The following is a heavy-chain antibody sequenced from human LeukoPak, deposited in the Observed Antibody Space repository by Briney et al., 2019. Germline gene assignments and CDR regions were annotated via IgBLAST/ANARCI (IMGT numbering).Heavy chain of an antibody. CDR2: ISFDGSYT. Sequence: GGSLRLSCAASGFTFSNYGMHWVRQAPGKGREGVAVISFDGSYTYYSDSVKGRFTISRDNFKNTLDLQMNSLRPEDTAVYYCAKDKYYGAGIRGGVFDYWGQGTLVTVSS. D-gene: IGHD3-10*01. J-gene: IGHJ4*02. CDR1: GFTFSNYG. V-gene: IGHV3-30*18. CDR3: AKDKYYGAGIRGGVFDY.